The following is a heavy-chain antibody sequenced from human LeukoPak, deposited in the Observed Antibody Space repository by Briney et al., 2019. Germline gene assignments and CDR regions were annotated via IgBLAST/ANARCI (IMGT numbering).Heavy chain of an antibody. CDR3: ARVFVEDNYNYGENNWFDP. CDR1: GGSISSGGYY. CDR2: SYYSGST. J-gene: IGHJ5*02. Sequence: KPSETLSLTCTVSGGSISSGGYYWSCIRQHPGKGLEWIWYSYYSGSTYYNPSLNSRHPISVDTSKNQFSLRLSSVTAADTAVYYCARVFVEDNYNYGENNWFDPWGQGTLVTVSS. D-gene: IGHD5-18*01. V-gene: IGHV4-31*03.